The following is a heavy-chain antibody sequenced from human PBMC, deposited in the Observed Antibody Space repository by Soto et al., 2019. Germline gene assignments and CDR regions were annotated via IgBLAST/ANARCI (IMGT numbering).Heavy chain of an antibody. Sequence: EVKLVESGGGLVQPGGSLKLSCAASGFTFSGSAMHWVRQASGKGLEWVGRIRSKANSYATAYAASVKGRCTISRDDSKNTAYLQMNSLKTKDTAVYYCTRPGDSSGFDYWGQGTLVTGSS. J-gene: IGHJ4*02. CDR2: IRSKANSYAT. D-gene: IGHD3-22*01. V-gene: IGHV3-73*02. CDR1: GFTFSGSA. CDR3: TRPGDSSGFDY.